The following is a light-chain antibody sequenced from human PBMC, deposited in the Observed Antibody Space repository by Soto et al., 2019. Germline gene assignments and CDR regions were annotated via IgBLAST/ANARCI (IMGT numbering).Light chain of an antibody. J-gene: IGKJ1*01. CDR1: QSISSW. V-gene: IGKV1-5*03. Sequence: DLPMTQSPSTLSASVGDRVTITCRASQSISSWLAWYQQKPGKAPKLLIYTASTLQSGVPSRFSGSGSGTEFTLAISSLQPDDSATYYCQQYNDNWTFGQGTKVEIK. CDR3: QQYNDNWT. CDR2: TAS.